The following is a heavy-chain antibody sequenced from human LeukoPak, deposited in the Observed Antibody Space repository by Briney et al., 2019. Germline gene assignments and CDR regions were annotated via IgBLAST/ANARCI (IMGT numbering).Heavy chain of an antibody. J-gene: IGHJ6*03. CDR3: ARDFPPNYGSDYYYYYMDV. V-gene: IGHV1-18*04. D-gene: IGHD3-10*01. Sequence: ASVKVSCKASGYTFTGYYMHWVRQAPGQGLEWMGWISAYNGNTNYAQKLQGRVTMTTDTSTTTAYMELRSLRSDDTAVYYCARDFPPNYGSDYYYYYMDVWGTGTTVTISS. CDR1: GYTFTGYY. CDR2: ISAYNGNT.